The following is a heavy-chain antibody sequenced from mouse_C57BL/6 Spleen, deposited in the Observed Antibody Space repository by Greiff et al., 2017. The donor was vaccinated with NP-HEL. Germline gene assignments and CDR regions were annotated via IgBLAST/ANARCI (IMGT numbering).Heavy chain of an antibody. D-gene: IGHD1-1*01. V-gene: IGHV1-53*01. CDR1: GYTFTSYW. CDR3: ARPQFTTVVATDYFDY. CDR2: INPSNGGT. Sequence: QVQLQQPGTELVKPGASVKLSCKASGYTFTSYWMHWVKQRPGQGLEWIGNINPSNGGTNYNEKFKSKATLTVDKSSSTAYMQLSSLTSEDSAVYDCARPQFTTVVATDYFDYWGQGTTLTVSS. J-gene: IGHJ2*01.